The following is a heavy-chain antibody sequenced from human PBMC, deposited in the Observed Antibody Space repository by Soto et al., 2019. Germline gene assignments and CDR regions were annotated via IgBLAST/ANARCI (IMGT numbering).Heavy chain of an antibody. V-gene: IGHV2-5*02. CDR3: AHRRVGYGSNRYPVHFDY. Sequence: QITLRESGPTLVKPTQTLTLTCTFSGFSLSTNEVGVCWIRQPPGKALEWVALIYWDGDKHFSPSLKSRLSTTTDTSKNQVVLVMTNMDPVDTATYYCAHRRVGYGSNRYPVHFDYWGQGTLVTVSS. D-gene: IGHD2-15*01. J-gene: IGHJ4*02. CDR1: GFSLSTNEVG. CDR2: IYWDGDK.